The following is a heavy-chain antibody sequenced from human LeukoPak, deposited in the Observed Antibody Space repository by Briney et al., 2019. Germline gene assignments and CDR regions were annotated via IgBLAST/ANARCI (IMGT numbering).Heavy chain of an antibody. Sequence: PGRSLRLSCAASGFTFSSYAMHWVRQAPGKGLEWVAVISYDGSNKYYADSAKGRFTISRDNSKNTLYLQMNGLRAEDTAVYYCARNIAGDYDFWSGYSYYFDYWGQGTLVTVSS. D-gene: IGHD3-3*01. CDR2: ISYDGSNK. CDR1: GFTFSSYA. J-gene: IGHJ4*02. V-gene: IGHV3-30*04. CDR3: ARNIAGDYDFWSGYSYYFDY.